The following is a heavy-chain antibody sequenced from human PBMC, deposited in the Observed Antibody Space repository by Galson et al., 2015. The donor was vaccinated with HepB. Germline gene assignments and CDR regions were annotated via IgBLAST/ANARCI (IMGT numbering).Heavy chain of an antibody. V-gene: IGHV3-21*06. CDR3: ARSREEVTIFGVVPDAFDL. D-gene: IGHD3-3*01. CDR2: IRSNSTYK. Sequence: SLRLSCAASGFSFRSYSISWVRQAPGKGLEWVSSIRSNSTYKFDADSVRGRFTIFRDDAQNTLYLQMNGLRVEDTAVYYCARSREEVTIFGVVPDAFDLWGQGTMVAVSS. J-gene: IGHJ3*01. CDR1: GFSFRSYS.